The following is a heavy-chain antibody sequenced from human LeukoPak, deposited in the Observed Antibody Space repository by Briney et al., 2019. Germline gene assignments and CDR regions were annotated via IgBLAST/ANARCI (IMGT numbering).Heavy chain of an antibody. D-gene: IGHD2-21*01. V-gene: IGHV3-23*01. J-gene: IGHJ4*02. CDR3: ARVVVVTGGFDY. CDR1: GFPLSRSA. Sequence: GGSLRLSCAASGFPLSRSAMSWVRQAPGKGLEWASNISGSGSGGSTYYADSVKGRFTISRDNAKNSLYLQMNSLRAEDTAVYYCARVVVVTGGFDYWGQGTLVTVSS. CDR2: ISGSGSGGST.